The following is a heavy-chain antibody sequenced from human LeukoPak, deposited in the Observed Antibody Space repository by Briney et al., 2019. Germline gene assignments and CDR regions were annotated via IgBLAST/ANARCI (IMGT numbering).Heavy chain of an antibody. CDR3: GRDRTEYYFDY. J-gene: IGHJ4*02. D-gene: IGHD3-10*01. CDR1: GGSITSRSYF. V-gene: IGHV4-39*07. CDR2: VSYSGTT. Sequence: PSETLSLTCSVSGGSITSRSYFWGRIRQSPGKGLEWIGSVSYSGTTYYNPSLKSRVSISVDTAKNQFSLNLRSVTAADTAVYYCGRDRTEYYFDYWGQGTLVTVSS.